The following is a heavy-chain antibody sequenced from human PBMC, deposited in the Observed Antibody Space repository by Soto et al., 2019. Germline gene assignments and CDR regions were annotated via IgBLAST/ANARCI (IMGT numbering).Heavy chain of an antibody. CDR3: ARDRIAADGTEVAFDF. CDR1: GGSISSYY. D-gene: IGHD6-13*01. CDR2: IDYSGSI. V-gene: IGHV4-59*01. J-gene: IGHJ3*01. Sequence: QVQLQESGPGLVKPSETLSLSCTVSGGSISSYYWSWIRQPPGKGLEWIAYIDYSGSIKYNPSLKSRVTISVETSKNQISLKLSSVTAADTAIYYCARDRIAADGTEVAFDFWGQGTMVTVSS.